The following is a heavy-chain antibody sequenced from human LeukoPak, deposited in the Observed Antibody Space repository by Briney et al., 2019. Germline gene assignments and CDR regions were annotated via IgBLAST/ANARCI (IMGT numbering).Heavy chain of an antibody. Sequence: PSETLSLTCAVYGGSFSGYYWSWIRQPPGKGLEWIGEINHSGSTNYNPSLKSRVTISVDTSKNQFSLKLSSVTAADTAVYYCARGGYSSGWRVRNYYYYGMDVWGQGTTVTVSS. V-gene: IGHV4-34*01. CDR2: INHSGST. D-gene: IGHD6-19*01. CDR3: ARGGYSSGWRVRNYYYYGMDV. CDR1: GGSFSGYY. J-gene: IGHJ6*02.